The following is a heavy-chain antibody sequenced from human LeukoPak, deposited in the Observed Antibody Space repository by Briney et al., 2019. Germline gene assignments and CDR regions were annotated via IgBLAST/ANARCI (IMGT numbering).Heavy chain of an antibody. D-gene: IGHD1-26*01. J-gene: IGHJ4*02. CDR3: ARGEVGATSDFDY. CDR2: INPNSGGT. Sequence: GASVSVSCKASGYTFTGYYMHWVRQAPGQGLEWMGWINPNSGGTNYAQKFQGRVTMTRDTSISTAYMELSRLRSDDTAVYYCARGEVGATSDFDYWGQGTLVTVSS. CDR1: GYTFTGYY. V-gene: IGHV1-2*02.